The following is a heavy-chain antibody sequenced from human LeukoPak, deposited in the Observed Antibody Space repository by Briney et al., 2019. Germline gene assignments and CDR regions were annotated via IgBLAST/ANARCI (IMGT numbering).Heavy chain of an antibody. V-gene: IGHV4-30-4*01. CDR3: ARGIAAAGDRRYYFDY. CDR1: GGSISSYY. Sequence: SETLSLTCTVSGGSISSYYWSWIRQPPGKGLEWIGYIYYSGSTYYNPSLKSRVTISVDTSKNQFSLKLSSVTAADTAVYYCARGIAAAGDRRYYFDYWGQGTLVTVSS. J-gene: IGHJ4*02. CDR2: IYYSGST. D-gene: IGHD6-13*01.